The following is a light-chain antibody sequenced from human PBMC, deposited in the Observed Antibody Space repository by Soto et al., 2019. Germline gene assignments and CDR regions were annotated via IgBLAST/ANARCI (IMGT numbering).Light chain of an antibody. V-gene: IGKV1-39*01. CDR1: QSITNY. J-gene: IGKJ2*01. CDR3: QQSDSYPYT. CDR2: AAS. Sequence: DIQMTQSPSSLSVSAGDRVTINCRTSQSITNYLNWYQQKPGKAPKLLVYAASSLQSGVPSRFSGNGSGTDFTLTISSLQREDFASYYCQQSDSYPYTFGQGTKLEIK.